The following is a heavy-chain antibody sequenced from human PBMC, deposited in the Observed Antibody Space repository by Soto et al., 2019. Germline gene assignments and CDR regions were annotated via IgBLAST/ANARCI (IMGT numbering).Heavy chain of an antibody. J-gene: IGHJ4*02. D-gene: IGHD3-10*01. CDR1: GYTFTSYG. CDR2: ISAYNGNT. V-gene: IGHV1-18*01. Sequence: QVQLVQSGAEVKKPGASVKVSCTAFGYTFTSYGISWVRQAPGQGLEWMGWISAYNGNTNYAQKLQGIVTMTTDTATSTAYMELRSLRSDDTAVYFCARDKYYYGSGSCNYFDYWGQGTLVTVSS. CDR3: ARDKYYYGSGSCNYFDY.